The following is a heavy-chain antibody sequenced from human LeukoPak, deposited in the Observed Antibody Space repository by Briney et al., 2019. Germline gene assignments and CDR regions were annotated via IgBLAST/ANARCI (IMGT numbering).Heavy chain of an antibody. J-gene: IGHJ4*02. CDR1: GGSISEISYY. CDR3: ARQGVVGATGFDF. CDR2: IYYSGST. Sequence: SETLSLTCSVSGGSISEISYYWGWIRQPPGKGLEWIGNIYYSGSTYNNPSLESRVVISADTSRNQFSLKLTSVTARDTAVYYCARQGVVGATGFDFWGQGILVTVSS. V-gene: IGHV4-39*01. D-gene: IGHD1-26*01.